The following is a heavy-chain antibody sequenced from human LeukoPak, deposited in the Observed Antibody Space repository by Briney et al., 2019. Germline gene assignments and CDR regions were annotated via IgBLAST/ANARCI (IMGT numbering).Heavy chain of an antibody. CDR2: ISSNDGTT. V-gene: IGHV3-48*03. CDR1: GFTFSSFE. CDR3: LRGLGKAY. Sequence: GGSLRLSCAASGFTFSSFEMNWVRQAPGKGLEWVSYISSNDGTTYYADSVKGRFTISRDNAKNSLYLQMNSLRAEDTAVYYCLRGLGKAYWGQGTLVTVSS. D-gene: IGHD7-27*01. J-gene: IGHJ4*02.